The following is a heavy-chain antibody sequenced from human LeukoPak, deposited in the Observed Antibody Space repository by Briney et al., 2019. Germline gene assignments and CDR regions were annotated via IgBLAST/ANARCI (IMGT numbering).Heavy chain of an antibody. CDR3: AKWSYYYYDSSGYPVPPDY. J-gene: IGHJ4*02. CDR1: GFTFRTHA. D-gene: IGHD3-22*01. V-gene: IGHV3-23*01. CDR2: IGGVAVST. Sequence: PGGSLRLSCVASGFTFRTHAMSWVRQAPGKGLEWVSTIGGVAVSTDYADSVKGRFTFSRDDSKNTVYLQMNSLRAEDTAVYYCAKWSYYYYDSSGYPVPPDYWGQGTLVTVSS.